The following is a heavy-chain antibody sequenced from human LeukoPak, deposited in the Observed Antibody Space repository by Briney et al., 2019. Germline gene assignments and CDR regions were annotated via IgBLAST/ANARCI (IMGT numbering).Heavy chain of an antibody. Sequence: GGSLRLSCAASGFTFSIYAMSWVRQAPGKGLEWVAAISSSGGTTHYADSMRGRFSISRDNPKSMLYLEMSSLRADDTAVYYCAKVAARRDYEAYFEYWGQGTQVTVSS. CDR2: ISSSGGTT. CDR1: GFTFSIYA. CDR3: AKVAARRDYEAYFEY. V-gene: IGHV3-23*01. D-gene: IGHD5-24*01. J-gene: IGHJ4*02.